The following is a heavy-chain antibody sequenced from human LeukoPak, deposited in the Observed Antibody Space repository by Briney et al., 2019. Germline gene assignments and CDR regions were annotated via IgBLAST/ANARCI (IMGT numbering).Heavy chain of an antibody. CDR1: GGSISSGGYY. Sequence: PSETLSLTCTVSGGSISSGGYYWSWIRQPAGKGLEWIGRIYTSGSTNYNPSLKSRVTMSVDTSKNQFSLKLSSVTAADTAVYYCARDRLAHYYYYYGMDVWGQGTTVTVSS. J-gene: IGHJ6*02. V-gene: IGHV4-61*02. CDR2: IYTSGST. D-gene: IGHD3-16*01. CDR3: ARDRLAHYYYYYGMDV.